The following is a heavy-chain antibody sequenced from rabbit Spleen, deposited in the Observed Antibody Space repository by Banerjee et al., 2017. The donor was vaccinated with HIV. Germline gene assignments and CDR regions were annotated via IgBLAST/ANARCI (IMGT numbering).Heavy chain of an antibody. V-gene: IGHV1S45*01. CDR2: IAVGSGGFT. J-gene: IGHJ6*01. CDR3: ARDTGTSFSSYGMDL. CDR1: GIDLSTYAY. D-gene: IGHD8-1*01. Sequence: QQQLEESGGGLVKPGGTLTLTCKASGIDLSTYAYMCWVRQPPGKGLEWIACIAVGSGGFTYYANWAKGRFTISKTSSTTVTLQMTSLTAADTATYFCARDTGTSFSSYGMDLWGQGTLVTVS.